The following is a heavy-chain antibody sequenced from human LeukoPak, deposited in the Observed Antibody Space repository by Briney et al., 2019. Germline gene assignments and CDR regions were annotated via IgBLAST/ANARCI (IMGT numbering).Heavy chain of an antibody. J-gene: IGHJ4*02. V-gene: IGHV1-18*01. CDR2: ISAYNGNT. CDR3: ARAKGPYSSGWYLPFDY. D-gene: IGHD6-19*01. Sequence: ASVKVSCKASGYTFTSYGISWVRQAPGQGLEWMGWISAYNGNTNYAQKLQGRVTMTTDTSTSTAYMELRSLRSDDTAVYYCARAKGPYSSGWYLPFDYWGQGTLVTVSS. CDR1: GYTFTSYG.